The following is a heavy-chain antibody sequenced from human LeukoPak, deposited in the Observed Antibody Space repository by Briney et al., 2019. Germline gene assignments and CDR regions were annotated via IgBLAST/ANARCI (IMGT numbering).Heavy chain of an antibody. D-gene: IGHD4-17*01. CDR3: ARGTMTTVTYYFDY. J-gene: IGHJ4*02. Sequence: SETLPLTCAVYGGSFSGYYWSWIRQPPGKGLEWIGEINHSGSTNYNPSLKSRVTISVDTSKNQFSLKLSSVTAADTAVYYCARGTMTTVTYYFDYWGQGTLVTVSS. CDR2: INHSGST. V-gene: IGHV4-34*01. CDR1: GGSFSGYY.